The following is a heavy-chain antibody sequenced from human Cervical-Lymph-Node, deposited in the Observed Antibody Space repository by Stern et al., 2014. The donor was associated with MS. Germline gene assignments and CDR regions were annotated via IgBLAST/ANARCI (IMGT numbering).Heavy chain of an antibody. CDR1: GFTFSSYA. V-gene: IGHV3-48*01. J-gene: IGHJ4*02. CDR3: ARREFYLDS. Sequence: VQLVESGGGLVQPGGSLRLSCAASGFTFSSYAMNWVRQAPGKGLEWVSFISSSNYTIYYADSVKGRFTISRDNAKKTLYLQMNSLRAEDTAVYYCARREFYLDSWGQGTLVTVSS. CDR2: ISSSNYTI.